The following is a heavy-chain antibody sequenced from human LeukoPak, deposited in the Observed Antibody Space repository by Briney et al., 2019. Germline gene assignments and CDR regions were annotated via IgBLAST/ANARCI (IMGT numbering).Heavy chain of an antibody. Sequence: GGSLRLSCAASGFTFSSYAMHWVRQAPGKGLEWVAVISYDGSNKYYADSVKGRFTISRDNSKNTLYLQMNSLRAEDTAVYYCARVGGYCDSTSCYGYFFDSWGQGTLVTVSS. CDR2: ISYDGSNK. J-gene: IGHJ4*02. CDR3: ARVGGYCDSTSCYGYFFDS. V-gene: IGHV3-30-3*01. D-gene: IGHD2-2*01. CDR1: GFTFSSYA.